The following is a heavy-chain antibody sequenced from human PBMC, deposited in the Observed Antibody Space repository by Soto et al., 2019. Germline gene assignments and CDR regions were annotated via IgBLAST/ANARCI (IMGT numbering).Heavy chain of an antibody. CDR3: ATMKGGSQYYYYGMDV. CDR1: GGTFSSYA. V-gene: IGHV1-69*12. D-gene: IGHD3-10*01. CDR2: IIPMFGTA. Sequence: QVQLVQSGAEVKKPGSSVKVSCKASGGTFSSYAISWVRQAPGQGLEWMGGIIPMFGTADYAQKFQGRVTIIADESTSTAYMELSSLRSDDTAVYYCATMKGGSQYYYYGMDVWGQGTTVTVSS. J-gene: IGHJ6*02.